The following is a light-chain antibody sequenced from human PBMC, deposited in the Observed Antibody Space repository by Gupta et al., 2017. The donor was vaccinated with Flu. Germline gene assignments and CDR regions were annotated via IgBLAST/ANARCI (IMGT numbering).Light chain of an antibody. V-gene: IGKV3-11*01. CDR1: QSVSSY. Sequence: PATLSLSPGERATLSCRASQSVSSYLAWYQQKPGQAPRLLVYGASNRATGIPARFSGSGSGTEFTLTISSLEPEDFAVYYCQQRSNRMYTFGQGTKMEIK. J-gene: IGKJ2*01. CDR3: QQRSNRMYT. CDR2: GAS.